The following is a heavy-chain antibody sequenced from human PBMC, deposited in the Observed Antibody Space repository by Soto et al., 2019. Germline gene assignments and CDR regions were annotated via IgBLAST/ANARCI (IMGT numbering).Heavy chain of an antibody. CDR2: TNSDGTDS. CDR1: GFDFEYYA. CDR3: AKSLYYYDSSPLDH. D-gene: IGHD3-22*01. V-gene: IGHV3-43D*04. J-gene: IGHJ4*02. Sequence: PGGSLRLSCAAAGFDFEYYAMHWVRQFPGKGLEWVSLTNSDGTDSYYMDSVKGRFTISRDNAKSTLYLQMDRLRPEDTALYFCAKSLYYYDSSPLDHWGQGTLVTVS.